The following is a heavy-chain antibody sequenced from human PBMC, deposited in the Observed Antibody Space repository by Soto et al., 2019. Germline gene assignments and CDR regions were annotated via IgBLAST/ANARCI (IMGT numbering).Heavy chain of an antibody. CDR3: ARDLFIGYCSSTSCYSDY. CDR2: ISSSSSYI. Sequence: GESLKISCAASGFTFSSYSMNWVRQAPGKGLEWVSSISSSSSYIYYADSVKGRFTISRDNAKNSLYLQMNSLRAEDTAVYYCARDLFIGYCSSTSCYSDYWGQGTLVTVSS. J-gene: IGHJ4*02. CDR1: GFTFSSYS. D-gene: IGHD2-2*01. V-gene: IGHV3-21*01.